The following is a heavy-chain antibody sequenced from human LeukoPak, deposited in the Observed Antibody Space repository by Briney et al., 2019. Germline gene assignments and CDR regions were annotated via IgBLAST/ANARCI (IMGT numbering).Heavy chain of an antibody. CDR2: INPNSGGT. CDR3: ARGGTLAVAGTDY. J-gene: IGHJ4*02. CDR1: GYIFTAYY. D-gene: IGHD6-19*01. Sequence: ASVKVSFKASGYIFTAYYMHWVRQAPGQGLEWMGWINPNSGGTNYAQKFQGRVTMTRDTSISTAYMELSRLRSDDTAVYYCARGGTLAVAGTDYWGQGTLVTVSS. V-gene: IGHV1-2*02.